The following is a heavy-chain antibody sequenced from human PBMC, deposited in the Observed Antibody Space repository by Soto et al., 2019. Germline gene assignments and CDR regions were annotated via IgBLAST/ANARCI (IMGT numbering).Heavy chain of an antibody. V-gene: IGHV1-2*02. CDR2: INPNSGGT. J-gene: IGHJ4*02. Sequence: SVNVSCKSSVYTVTRYYMHWVRQAPGQGLEWMGWINPNSGGTNYSQKFQGRVTMTSDTSISTAYMELSRLRSDDKAVYYCASLPYYFDYWGQGTLATVSS. CDR1: VYTVTRYY. CDR3: ASLPYYFDY.